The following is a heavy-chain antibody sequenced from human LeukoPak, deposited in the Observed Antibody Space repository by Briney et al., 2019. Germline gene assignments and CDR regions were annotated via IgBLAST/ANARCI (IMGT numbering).Heavy chain of an antibody. CDR2: ITAGGGGT. Sequence: GGSLRLSCAASGFTFISHAMTWLRQAPGGGLQWVSSITAGGGGTYYADSVKGRFTISRDNSKNILYLQMKTLRAADTAVYYCAKGIFRLDPWGQGIDVTVSS. D-gene: IGHD2-15*01. CDR1: GFTFISHA. J-gene: IGHJ5*02. V-gene: IGHV3-23*01. CDR3: AKGIFRLDP.